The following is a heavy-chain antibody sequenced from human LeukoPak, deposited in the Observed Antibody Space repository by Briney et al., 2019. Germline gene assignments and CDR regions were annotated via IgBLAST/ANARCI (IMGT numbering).Heavy chain of an antibody. J-gene: IGHJ6*03. V-gene: IGHV1-69*13. Sequence: SVKVSCKASGGTFISYAIRWVRQAPGQGLEWMGGIIPIFGTANYAQKFQGRVTITADESTSTAYMELSSLRSDDTAVYYCARDGYCSGGSCHYYYMDVWGKGTTVTVSS. CDR2: IIPIFGTA. CDR1: GGTFISYA. CDR3: ARDGYCSGGSCHYYYMDV. D-gene: IGHD2-15*01.